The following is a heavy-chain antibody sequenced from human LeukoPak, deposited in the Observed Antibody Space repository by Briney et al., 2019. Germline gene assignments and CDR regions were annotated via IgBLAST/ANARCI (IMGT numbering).Heavy chain of an antibody. Sequence: KPSQTLSLTCTVSGGSISSGDYYWSWIRQPPGKGLEWIGYIYYSGSTYYNPSLKSRVTISVDKSKNQFSLQLNSVTPEDTAVYYCARDLAVAGNGLSYWGQGTLVTVSS. V-gene: IGHV4-30-4*01. CDR2: IYYSGST. D-gene: IGHD6-19*01. J-gene: IGHJ4*02. CDR1: GGSISSGDYY. CDR3: ARDLAVAGNGLSY.